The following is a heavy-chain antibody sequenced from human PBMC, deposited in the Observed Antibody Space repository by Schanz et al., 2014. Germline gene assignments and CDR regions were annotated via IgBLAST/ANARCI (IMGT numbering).Heavy chain of an antibody. CDR1: GFSFSGYG. CDR3: VGIHVAVAEAFY. J-gene: IGHJ4*02. V-gene: IGHV3-30*02. D-gene: IGHD6-19*01. CDR2: IRFDASAK. Sequence: QVQLVESGGVVAQPGGSLRLSCAASGFSFSGYGMHWVRQAPGKGLEWVAYIRFDASAKYYGDSVEGRFTISRDNATNTLYSQMNSLRPADTAFYYCVGIHVAVAEAFYWGQGALVIVS.